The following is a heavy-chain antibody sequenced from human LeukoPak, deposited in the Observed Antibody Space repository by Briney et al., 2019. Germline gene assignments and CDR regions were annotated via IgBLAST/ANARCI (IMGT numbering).Heavy chain of an antibody. D-gene: IGHD3-9*01. V-gene: IGHV3-11*04. CDR3: ARTHDTYYDILTGYSLDGDNYYMDV. Sequence: GGSLRLSCAASGFTFSDYYMSWIRQAPGKGLEWVSYISSSGSTIYYADSMKGRFTISRDNAKNSLYLQMNSLRAEDTAVYYCARTHDTYYDILTGYSLDGDNYYMDVWGKGTTVTVSS. J-gene: IGHJ6*03. CDR2: ISSSGSTI. CDR1: GFTFSDYY.